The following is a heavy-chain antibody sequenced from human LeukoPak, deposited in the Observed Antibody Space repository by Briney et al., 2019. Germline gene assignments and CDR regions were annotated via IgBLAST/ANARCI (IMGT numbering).Heavy chain of an antibody. CDR2: IKQDGSEK. CDR1: GFTFSSYW. D-gene: IGHD6-13*01. Sequence: PGGSLRLSCAASGFTFSSYWMSWVRQAPGKGLEWVANIKQDGSEKYYVDSVKGRFTISRDNAKNSLYLQMNSLRAEDTAVYYCGGGSGHRKQKLLYYFAYWDQGTLFPVSS. V-gene: IGHV3-7*04. J-gene: IGHJ4*02. CDR3: GGGSGHRKQKLLYYFAY.